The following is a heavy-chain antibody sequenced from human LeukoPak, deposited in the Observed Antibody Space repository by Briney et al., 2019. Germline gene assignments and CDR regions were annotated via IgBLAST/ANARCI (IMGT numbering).Heavy chain of an antibody. J-gene: IGHJ6*03. CDR2: ISGSGGST. D-gene: IGHD3-3*01. CDR3: AKAGVPDYDFWSGYSRYYYMDV. Sequence: GGSLRLSCAASGFTFSSYAMSWVRQAPGKGLEWVSAISGSGGSTYYADSVKGRFTISRDNSKNTLYLQMNSLRAEGTAVYYCAKAGVPDYDFWSGYSRYYYMDVWGKGTTVTVSS. CDR1: GFTFSSYA. V-gene: IGHV3-23*01.